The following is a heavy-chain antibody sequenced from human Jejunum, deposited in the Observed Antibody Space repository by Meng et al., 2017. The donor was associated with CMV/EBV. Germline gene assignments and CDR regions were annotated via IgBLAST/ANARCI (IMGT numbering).Heavy chain of an antibody. CDR3: AARYCSSGSCYGYFDY. Sequence: FTFSSYAMQWVGQAPGKGLEYVSAISSNGGRTYYADSVKGRFTTSRDNSKNTLHLQMDSLRAEDMAVYYCAARYCSSGSCYGYFDYWGQGTLVTVSS. D-gene: IGHD2-15*01. CDR2: ISSNGGRT. CDR1: FTFSSYA. J-gene: IGHJ4*02. V-gene: IGHV3-64*02.